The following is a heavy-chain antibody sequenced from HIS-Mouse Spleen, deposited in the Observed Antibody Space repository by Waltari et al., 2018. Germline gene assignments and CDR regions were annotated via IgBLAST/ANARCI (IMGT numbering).Heavy chain of an antibody. J-gene: IGHJ4*02. CDR3: ASVAPPQRLAQDY. V-gene: IGHV4-34*01. Sequence: QVQLQQWGAGLLKPSETLSLTCAVYGGSFGGYYWSCIRQPPGKGLEWIGGINHSGSTNYHPSLKSRVTISVDTSKNQFSLKLSSVTAADTAVYYCASVAPPQRLAQDYWGQGTLVTVSS. CDR2: INHSGST. D-gene: IGHD2-15*01. CDR1: GGSFGGYY.